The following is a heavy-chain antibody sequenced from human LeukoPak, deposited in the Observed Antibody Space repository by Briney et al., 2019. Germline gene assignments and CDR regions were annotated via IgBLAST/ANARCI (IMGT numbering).Heavy chain of an antibody. Sequence: PGGSLRLSCAASGFTFSSYAMSWVRQAPGKGLEWVSAISGSVGSTYYADSVKGRFTISRDNSKNTLNLQMNSLRAEDTAVYYCAKATRYCTSTSCPWDYWGQGTLVTVSS. D-gene: IGHD2-2*01. V-gene: IGHV3-23*01. CDR2: ISGSVGST. CDR3: AKATRYCTSTSCPWDY. J-gene: IGHJ4*02. CDR1: GFTFSSYA.